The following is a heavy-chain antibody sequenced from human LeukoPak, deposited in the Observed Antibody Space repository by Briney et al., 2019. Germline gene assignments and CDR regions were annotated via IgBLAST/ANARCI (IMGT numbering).Heavy chain of an antibody. V-gene: IGHV5-51*01. D-gene: IGHD3-3*01. CDR2: IYPDDSDT. Sequence: GESLKISCKGSGYTFTNFWIGWVRQMPGKGLEWMGIIYPDDSDTRYSPSFQGQVTISADKSISTAYLQWSSLKASDTAMYYCAILKHHLRPDYRGQGTLVTVSS. CDR1: GYTFTNFW. CDR3: AILKHHLRPDY. J-gene: IGHJ4*02.